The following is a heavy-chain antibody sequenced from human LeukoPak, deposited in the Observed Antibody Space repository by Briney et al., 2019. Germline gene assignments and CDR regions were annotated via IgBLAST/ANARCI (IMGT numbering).Heavy chain of an antibody. CDR1: GFTFSRYS. CDR2: ISSSSSYI. CDR3: AREILVTMIVVDDAFDI. J-gene: IGHJ3*02. V-gene: IGHV3-21*01. Sequence: GGSLRLSCAASGFTFSRYSMNWVRQAPGKGLEWDSSISSSSSYIYYADSVKGRFTISRDNAKNSLYLQMNSLRAEDTAVYYCAREILVTMIVVDDAFDISSQATMATVPS. D-gene: IGHD3-22*01.